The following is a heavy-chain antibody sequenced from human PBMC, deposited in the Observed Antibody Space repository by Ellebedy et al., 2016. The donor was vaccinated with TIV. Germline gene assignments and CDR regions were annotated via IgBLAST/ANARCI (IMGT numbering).Heavy chain of an antibody. D-gene: IGHD3-10*01. Sequence: ASVKVSXXASGYSFATYGISWVRQAPGQGLEWMGWISTHYGKTHYVQKFQGRVTMTRDTSTNTAYMELSSLRSDDTAVYYCAKDVEGYGSGSYYRWFDPWGQGTLVTVSS. CDR3: AKDVEGYGSGSYYRWFDP. CDR2: ISTHYGKT. CDR1: GYSFATYG. J-gene: IGHJ5*02. V-gene: IGHV1-18*01.